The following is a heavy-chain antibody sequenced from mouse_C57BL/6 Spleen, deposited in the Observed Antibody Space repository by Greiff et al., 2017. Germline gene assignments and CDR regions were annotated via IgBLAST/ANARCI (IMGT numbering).Heavy chain of an antibody. CDR1: GYSFTDYN. CDR3: ARHDGYYSSWFAY. V-gene: IGHV1-39*01. J-gene: IGHJ3*01. D-gene: IGHD2-3*01. CDR2: INPNYGTT. Sequence: EVKLVESGPELVKPGASVKISCKASGYSFTDYNMNWVKQSNGKSLEWIGVINPNYGTTSYNQKFKGKATLTVDQSSSTAYMQLNSLTSEDSAVYYCARHDGYYSSWFAYWGQGTLVTVSA.